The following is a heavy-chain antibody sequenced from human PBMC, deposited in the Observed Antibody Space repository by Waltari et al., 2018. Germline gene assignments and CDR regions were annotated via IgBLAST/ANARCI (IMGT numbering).Heavy chain of an antibody. Sequence: QVQLVESGGGVVQPGGSLRLSCAASGFTFSSYGMHWVRQAPGKGLEWVAFIRYDGSNKYYADSVKGRFTISRDNSKNTLYLQMNSLRAEDTAVYYCAKDPSSGWTLDYWGQGTLVTVSS. V-gene: IGHV3-30*02. CDR2: IRYDGSNK. J-gene: IGHJ4*02. D-gene: IGHD6-19*01. CDR1: GFTFSSYG. CDR3: AKDPSSGWTLDY.